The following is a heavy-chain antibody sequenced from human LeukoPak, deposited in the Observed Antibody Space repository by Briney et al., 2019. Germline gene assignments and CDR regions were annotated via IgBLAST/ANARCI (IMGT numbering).Heavy chain of an antibody. V-gene: IGHV3-15*01. Sequence: PGGPPRLSVAASGITFIINTMSWLHQAPGKRLEYVGRLKRKIDGGTTDYAAPVKGRFTISRDDSKPTAYLQMNSLKTEDTAIYYCTTDGGLYWGQGTLVTVSS. D-gene: IGHD3/OR15-3a*01. CDR2: LKRKIDGGTT. CDR3: TTDGGLY. J-gene: IGHJ4*02. CDR1: GITFIINT.